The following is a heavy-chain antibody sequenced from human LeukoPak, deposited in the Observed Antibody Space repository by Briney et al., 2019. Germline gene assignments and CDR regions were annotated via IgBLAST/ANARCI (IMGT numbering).Heavy chain of an antibody. Sequence: GSLRLSCATCGFTFSSYDIHWVRQPTGKRLEWVSSISSSSGYINYADSVKGRFTVSRDNAKNSLYLQMNSLRAEDTAVYYCARDSGYCSSTGCYVHYFDYWGQGTLVTVSS. CDR3: ARDSGYCSSTGCYVHYFDY. CDR2: ISSSSGYI. D-gene: IGHD2-2*01. CDR1: GFTFSSYD. V-gene: IGHV3-21*01. J-gene: IGHJ4*02.